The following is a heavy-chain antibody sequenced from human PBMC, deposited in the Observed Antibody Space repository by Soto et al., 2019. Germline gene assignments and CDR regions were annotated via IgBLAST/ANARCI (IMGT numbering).Heavy chain of an antibody. D-gene: IGHD5-12*01. CDR1: GFTFSSYG. Sequence: PGGSLRLSCAASGFTFSSYGMHWVRQAPGKGLEWVAVIWYDGSNKYYADSVKGRFTISRDNSKNTLYLQMNSLRAEDTAVYYCARDSSRYSSYDGYYYGMDVWGQGTTVTVSS. CDR2: IWYDGSNK. CDR3: ARDSSRYSSYDGYYYGMDV. J-gene: IGHJ6*02. V-gene: IGHV3-33*01.